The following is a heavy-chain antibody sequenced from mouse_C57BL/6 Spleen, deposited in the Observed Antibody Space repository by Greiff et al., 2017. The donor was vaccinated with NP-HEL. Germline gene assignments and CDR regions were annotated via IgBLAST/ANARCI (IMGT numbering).Heavy chain of an antibody. CDR3: ARGVTTVD. J-gene: IGHJ2*01. Sequence: VQRVESGPELVKPGASVKISCKASGYAFSSSWMNWVKQRPGKGLEWIGRIYPGDGDTNYNGKFKGKATLTADKSSSTAYMQLSSLTSEDSAVYFCARGVTTVDWGQGTTLTVSS. D-gene: IGHD1-1*01. V-gene: IGHV1-82*01. CDR2: IYPGDGDT. CDR1: GYAFSSSW.